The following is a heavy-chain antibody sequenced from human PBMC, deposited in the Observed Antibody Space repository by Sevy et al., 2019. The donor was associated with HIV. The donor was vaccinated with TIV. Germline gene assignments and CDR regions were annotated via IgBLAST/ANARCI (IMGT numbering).Heavy chain of an antibody. CDR1: GYTFTSYG. CDR3: AREGVCSSTSCYEYYYYGMDV. V-gene: IGHV1-18*01. J-gene: IGHJ6*02. D-gene: IGHD2-2*01. CDR2: ISAYNGNT. Sequence: ASVKVSCKASGYTFTSYGISWVRQAPGQGLEWMGWISAYNGNTNYAQKLQGRVTMTTDTSTSTAYMERRSLRSDDTTGYYCAREGVCSSTSCYEYYYYGMDVWGQGTTVTVSS.